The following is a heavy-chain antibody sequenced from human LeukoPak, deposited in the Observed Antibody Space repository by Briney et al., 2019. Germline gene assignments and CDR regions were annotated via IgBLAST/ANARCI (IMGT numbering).Heavy chain of an antibody. CDR2: IYHSGST. D-gene: IGHD6-19*01. CDR1: GGSISSSNW. CDR3: ARVEGNSSGWYGGD. J-gene: IGHJ4*02. V-gene: IGHV4-4*02. Sequence: SETLSLTCAVSGGSISSSNWWSWVRQPPGKGLEWIGEIYHSGSTNYNPSLKSRVTISVDKSKNQFSLKLSSVTAADTAVYYCARVEGNSSGWYGGDWGQGTLVTVSS.